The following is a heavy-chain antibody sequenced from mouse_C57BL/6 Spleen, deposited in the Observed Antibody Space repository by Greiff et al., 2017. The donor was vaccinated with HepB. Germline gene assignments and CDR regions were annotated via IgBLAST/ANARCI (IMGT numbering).Heavy chain of an antibody. Sequence: LQESGAELVRPGASVTLSCKASGYTFTDYEMHWVKQTPVHGLEWIGAIDPETGGTAYNQKFKGKAILTADKSSSTAYMELRSLTSEDSAVYYCTRDYYGSSVFDYWGQGTTLTVSS. V-gene: IGHV1-15*01. J-gene: IGHJ2*01. CDR3: TRDYYGSSVFDY. D-gene: IGHD1-1*01. CDR1: GYTFTDYE. CDR2: IDPETGGT.